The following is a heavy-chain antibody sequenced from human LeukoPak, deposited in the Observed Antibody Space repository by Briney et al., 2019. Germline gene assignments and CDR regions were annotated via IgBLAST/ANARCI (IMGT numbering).Heavy chain of an antibody. Sequence: GGSLRLSCAASGFTFSNAWMSWVRQAPGKGLEWVGRIKSKTDGGTTDYAAPVKGRFTISRDDSKNMLYLQMNSLKTEDTAVYYCTTLRSGWPFDYWGQGTLVTVSS. CDR1: GFTFSNAW. D-gene: IGHD6-19*01. V-gene: IGHV3-15*01. CDR3: TTLRSGWPFDY. CDR2: IKSKTDGGTT. J-gene: IGHJ4*02.